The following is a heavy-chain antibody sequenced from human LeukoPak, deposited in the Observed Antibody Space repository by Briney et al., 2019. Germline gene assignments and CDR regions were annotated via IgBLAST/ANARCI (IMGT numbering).Heavy chain of an antibody. V-gene: IGHV3-11*03. CDR1: GFTFSDYY. CDR2: ISSSSRNT. D-gene: IGHD5-18*01. J-gene: IGHJ4*02. Sequence: GSLRLSCAASGFTFSDYYMSWIRQAPGKGLEWVSYISSSSRNTNYADSVKGRFSISRDNAKNSLYLQTNSLRAEDTAVYYCARLEYSYGYFIDYWGQGSLVTVSS. CDR3: ARLEYSYGYFIDY.